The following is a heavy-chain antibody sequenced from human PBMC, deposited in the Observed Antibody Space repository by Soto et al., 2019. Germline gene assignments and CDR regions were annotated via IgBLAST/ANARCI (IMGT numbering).Heavy chain of an antibody. J-gene: IGHJ5*02. CDR2: AYYNGNT. Sequence: SETLSLSCVVSGGSMSSSNYYWAWIRQPPGKSLEWLGNAYYNGNTYFSPSPNSRLTMSVGTSKNQFSLKLNSVTAADSAVYYCPRQESATKLDLWGQGTLVTVSS. CDR1: GGSMSSSNYY. V-gene: IGHV4-39*01. CDR3: PRQESATKLDL.